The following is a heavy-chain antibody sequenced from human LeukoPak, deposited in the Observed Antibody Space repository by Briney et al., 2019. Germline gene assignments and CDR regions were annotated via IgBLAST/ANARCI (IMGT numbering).Heavy chain of an antibody. Sequence: SETLSLTCAVYSGSFSAYYWSRIRQSPGKGLEWIGEIHPSGVINYNPSLTSRVTISVDMSKNQFSLSLTSVSAADTAVYYCARGTDAQKTGYWGQGTLVTVSS. D-gene: IGHD1-14*01. CDR2: IHPSGVI. CDR1: SGSFSAYY. CDR3: ARGTDAQKTGY. V-gene: IGHV4-34*01. J-gene: IGHJ4*02.